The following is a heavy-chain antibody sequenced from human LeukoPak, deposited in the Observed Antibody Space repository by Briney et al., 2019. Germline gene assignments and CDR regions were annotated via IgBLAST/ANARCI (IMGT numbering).Heavy chain of an antibody. D-gene: IGHD2-15*01. CDR3: ARAGPFCSGGSCYFDS. CDR2: IFHTGTT. Sequence: SEILSLTCAVSGYSISRAFHWGWIRQSPGKGLECLGAIFHTGTTYYNPSLKSRLTISLDTSKNHFSLNLSFLTAADTAVYYCARAGPFCSGGSCYFDSWGQGTLVTVSS. CDR1: GYSISRAFH. J-gene: IGHJ4*02. V-gene: IGHV4-38-2*01.